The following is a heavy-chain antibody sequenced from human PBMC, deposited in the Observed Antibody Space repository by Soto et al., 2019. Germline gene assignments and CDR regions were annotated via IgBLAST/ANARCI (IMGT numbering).Heavy chain of an antibody. CDR1: GYTFTSYY. V-gene: IGHV1-46*01. D-gene: IGHD3-10*01. CDR3: VGSVTLVGGVNAVDY. J-gene: IGHJ4*02. CDR2: INPSGGYT. Sequence: ASVKVSCKASGYTFTSYYMNWVRQAPGQGLEWLGIINPSGGYTTYAQRFLGRVTMTSDTSTSTVHMELGSLTSEDTAIYYCVGSVTLVGGVNAVDYWGQGTLVTVSS.